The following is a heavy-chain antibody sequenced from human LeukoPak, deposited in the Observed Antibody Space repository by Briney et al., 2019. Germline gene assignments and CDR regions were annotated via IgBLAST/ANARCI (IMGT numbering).Heavy chain of an antibody. CDR3: ARQPSGTAAFDI. V-gene: IGHV4-59*08. J-gene: IGHJ3*02. D-gene: IGHD1/OR15-1a*01. CDR2: IYYSGDT. Sequence: KPSETLSLTCAVSGGSITSYSWSWIRQPPGKGLEWIAYIYYSGDTNYNPSFKGRVTISVDTSKNQFSLKLSSVAAADTAIYYCARQPSGTAAFDIWGQGTMVTVSS. CDR1: GGSITSYS.